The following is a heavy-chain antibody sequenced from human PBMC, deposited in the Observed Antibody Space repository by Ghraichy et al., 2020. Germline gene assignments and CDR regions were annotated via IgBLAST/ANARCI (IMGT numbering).Heavy chain of an antibody. CDR1: GFTFSDHY. V-gene: IGHV3-72*01. CDR2: TRNKANSYTT. CDR3: ARGEIAAAGITDY. D-gene: IGHD6-13*01. J-gene: IGHJ4*02. Sequence: GGSLRLSCAASGFTFSDHYMDWVRQAPGKGLEWVGRTRNKANSYTTEYAASVKGRFTISRDDSKNSLYLQMNSLKTEDTAVYYCARGEIAAAGITDYWGQGTLVTVSS.